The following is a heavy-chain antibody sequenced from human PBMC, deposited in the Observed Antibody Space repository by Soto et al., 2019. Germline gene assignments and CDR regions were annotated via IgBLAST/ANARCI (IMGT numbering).Heavy chain of an antibody. V-gene: IGHV4-39*01. CDR1: GGSISSSIYY. CDR3: ASQDTAMVFSTDY. Sequence: SDTLSLTCTVSGGSISSSIYYWGWIRQPPGKGLEWIGSIYYSGSTYYNPSLKSRVTISVDTSKNQFSLKLSSVTAADTAVYYCASQDTAMVFSTDYWGQGTLVTVSS. CDR2: IYYSGST. D-gene: IGHD5-18*01. J-gene: IGHJ4*02.